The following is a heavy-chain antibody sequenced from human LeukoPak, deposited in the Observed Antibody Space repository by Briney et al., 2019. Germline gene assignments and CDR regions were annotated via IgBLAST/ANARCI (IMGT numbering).Heavy chain of an antibody. J-gene: IGHJ4*02. CDR3: AKDPLLRYFDWLPDYFDY. V-gene: IGHV3-23*01. Sequence: GGSLRLSCAASGFTFSAFPMNWVRQAPGKGPEWVSAISGSGGSTYYADSVKGRFTISRDNSKNTLYLQMNSLRAEDTAVYYCAKDPLLRYFDWLPDYFDYWGQGTLVTVSS. CDR2: ISGSGGST. D-gene: IGHD3-9*01. CDR1: GFTFSAFP.